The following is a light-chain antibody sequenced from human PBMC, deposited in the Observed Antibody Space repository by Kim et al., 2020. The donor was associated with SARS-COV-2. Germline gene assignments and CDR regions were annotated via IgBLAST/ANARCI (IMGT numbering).Light chain of an antibody. CDR2: QDK. CDR1: RLGEKF. V-gene: IGLV3-1*01. J-gene: IGLJ3*02. Sequence: SYELTQPPSVSVYPGQAASITCSGHRLGEKFASWYQQKPGLSPVLVIYQDKKRPSGIPERFSGSNSGNTATLTISGTQAMDEADYYCQAWDSSTAVFGGGTRLPVL. CDR3: QAWDSSTAV.